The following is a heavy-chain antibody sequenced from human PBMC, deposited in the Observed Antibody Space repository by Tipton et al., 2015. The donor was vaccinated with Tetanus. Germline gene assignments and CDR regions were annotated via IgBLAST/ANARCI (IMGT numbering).Heavy chain of an antibody. V-gene: IGHV4-34*08. CDR3: AEGRRFCSSNSCHEYYFDS. J-gene: IGHJ4*02. Sequence: TLSLTCTIYGGTFSGYYCSWIRQPPGRGLEWIGEIHPSGSTNYNPSLKSRVTISVDTSKNHFSLRLSSVTAAETAVYYCAEGRRFCSSNSCHEYYFDSWGRGTLVTVSS. CDR2: IHPSGST. D-gene: IGHD2-2*01. CDR1: GGTFSGYY.